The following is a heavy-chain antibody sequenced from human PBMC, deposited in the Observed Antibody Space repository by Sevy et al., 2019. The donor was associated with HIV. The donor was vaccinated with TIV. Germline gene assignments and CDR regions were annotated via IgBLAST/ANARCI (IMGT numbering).Heavy chain of an antibody. V-gene: IGHV3-21*04. D-gene: IGHD3-22*01. CDR1: GSSFESFA. Sequence: GGSLRLSCAASGSSFESFAMNWVRQAPGKGLEWVAYISKSSSYIYYADSVKGRVTISRDNAKNSLFLQMNSLGAEDTAIYYCTRGSGIDYYDKGMDLWGQGTTVTVSS. CDR3: TRGSGIDYYDKGMDL. CDR2: ISKSSSYI. J-gene: IGHJ6*02.